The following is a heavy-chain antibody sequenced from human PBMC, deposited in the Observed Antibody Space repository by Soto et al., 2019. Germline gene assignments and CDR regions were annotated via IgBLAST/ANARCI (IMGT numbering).Heavy chain of an antibody. V-gene: IGHV1-69*06. CDR3: AGRWDSTTCLGHCDY. D-gene: IGHD2-2*01. CDR2: ILPIFATA. CDR1: GGTFNNYV. Sequence: QVQLVQSGGEVKKPGSSVKVSCKASGGTFNNYVVNWVRQAPGQGLEWMGGILPIFATANYAEKFQGRVTITADKSTSTAYMELTSLRSEDTAVYYCAGRWDSTTCLGHCDYWGQGTLVTVAS. J-gene: IGHJ4*02.